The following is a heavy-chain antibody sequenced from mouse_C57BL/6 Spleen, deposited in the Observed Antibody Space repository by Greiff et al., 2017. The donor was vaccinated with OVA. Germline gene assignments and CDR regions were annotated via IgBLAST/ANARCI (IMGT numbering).Heavy chain of an antibody. J-gene: IGHJ3*01. CDR3: ARQGDYSNYVAWFAY. CDR1: GFTFSDYY. D-gene: IGHD2-5*01. Sequence: EVQRVESGGGLVQPGGSLKLSCAASGFTFSDYYMYWVRQTPEKRLEWVAYISNGGGSTYYPDTVKGRFTISRDNAKNTLYLQMSRLKSEDTAMYYCARQGDYSNYVAWFAYWGQGTLVTVSA. CDR2: ISNGGGST. V-gene: IGHV5-12*01.